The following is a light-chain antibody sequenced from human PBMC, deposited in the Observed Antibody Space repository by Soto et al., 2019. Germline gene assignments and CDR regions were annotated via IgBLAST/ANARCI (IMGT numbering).Light chain of an antibody. CDR2: AAS. J-gene: IGKJ4*01. V-gene: IGKV1-6*01. Sequence: ALQITQSPSSLSASVGARVTITCRASQSISSYLNWYQQKPGTAPKLLIYAASSLQSGVPSRFSGSGSGTDFTLTISSLKPEDCETYYGLQEYNYPLTFGGGTKVDI. CDR1: QSISSY. CDR3: LQEYNYPLT.